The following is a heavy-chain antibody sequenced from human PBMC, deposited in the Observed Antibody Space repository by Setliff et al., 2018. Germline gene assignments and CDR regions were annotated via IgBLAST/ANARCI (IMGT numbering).Heavy chain of an antibody. CDR3: VRGGRAMGYCSGGTCLENAFDI. D-gene: IGHD2-15*01. Sequence: ASVKVSCKASGYTFTSDDINWVRQATGQGLEWMGWMNPNSGNTGYAQKFQGRVTMTRNTSKSTAYMELSSLRSEDTAIYYCVRGGRAMGYCSGGTCLENAFDIWGQGTMVTGSS. J-gene: IGHJ3*02. CDR1: GYTFTSDD. V-gene: IGHV1-8*02. CDR2: MNPNSGNT.